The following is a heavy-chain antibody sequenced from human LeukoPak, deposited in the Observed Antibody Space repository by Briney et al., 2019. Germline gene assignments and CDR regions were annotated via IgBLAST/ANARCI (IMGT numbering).Heavy chain of an antibody. CDR3: ARGPTTVTYYWYFDL. D-gene: IGHD4-17*01. CDR2: IYYSGST. Sequence: SETLSLTCTVSGGSISSYYWSWIRQPPGKGLEWIGYIYYSGSTNYNPSLKSRVTISVDTSKNQFSLKLSSVTAADTAVYYCARGPTTVTYYWYFDLWGRGTLVTVSS. J-gene: IGHJ2*01. CDR1: GGSISSYY. V-gene: IGHV4-59*01.